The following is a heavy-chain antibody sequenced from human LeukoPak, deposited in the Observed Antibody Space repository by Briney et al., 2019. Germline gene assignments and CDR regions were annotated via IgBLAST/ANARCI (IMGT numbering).Heavy chain of an antibody. J-gene: IGHJ3*02. CDR3: AKDLSSWGSMGRGAFDI. Sequence: GGSLRLSCAASGFTFSSYGMHWVRQAPGKGLEWVSAISGSGGSTYYADSVKGRFTISRDNSKNTLYLQMNSLRAEDTAVYYCAKDLSSWGSMGRGAFDIWGQGTMVTVSS. V-gene: IGHV3-23*01. CDR1: GFTFSSYG. CDR2: ISGSGGST. D-gene: IGHD3-10*01.